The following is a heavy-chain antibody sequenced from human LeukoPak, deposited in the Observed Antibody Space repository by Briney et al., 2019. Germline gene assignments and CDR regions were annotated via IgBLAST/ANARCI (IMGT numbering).Heavy chain of an antibody. CDR3: ARPVFYYDSSGYYSDAFDI. D-gene: IGHD3-22*01. CDR2: ISAYNGNT. Sequence: ASVKVSCKASGYTFTSYGISWVRQAPGQGLEWMGWISAYNGNTNYAQKLQGRVTMTTDTSTSTAYMELRSLRSDDTAVYYCARPVFYYDSSGYYSDAFDIWGQGTMVTVSS. J-gene: IGHJ3*02. V-gene: IGHV1-18*01. CDR1: GYTFTSYG.